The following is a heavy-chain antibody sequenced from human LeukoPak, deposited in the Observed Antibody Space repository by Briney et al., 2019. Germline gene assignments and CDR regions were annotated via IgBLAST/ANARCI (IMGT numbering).Heavy chain of an antibody. J-gene: IGHJ3*02. V-gene: IGHV1-18*01. CDR3: AREPMRGRAGDNAFDI. CDR2: ISAYNGNT. D-gene: IGHD7-27*01. Sequence: ASVKVSCKASGYTFTSYGISWVRQAPGQGLEWMGWISAYNGNTNYAQKLQGRVTMTTDTSTSTAYKELSSLISEDTAVYYCAREPMRGRAGDNAFDIWGQGTMVTVSS. CDR1: GYTFTSYG.